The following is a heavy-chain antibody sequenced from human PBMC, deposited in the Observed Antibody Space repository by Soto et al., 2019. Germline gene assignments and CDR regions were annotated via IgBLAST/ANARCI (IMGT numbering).Heavy chain of an antibody. D-gene: IGHD3-22*01. CDR2: IYHRCST. CDR3: ARVGPWVPYYYDSSPYTFENWFDP. J-gene: IGHJ5*02. Sequence: PSESRSLTCAVSVYSISSGYYWGCLRQPPGHGLEWSGSIYHRCSTYYNPSLNSRVTLSIDMTNNHVSLILNAVTAADTAVYYCARVGPWVPYYYDSSPYTFENWFDPWGQGTLVTVSS. CDR1: VYSISSGYY. V-gene: IGHV4-38-2*01.